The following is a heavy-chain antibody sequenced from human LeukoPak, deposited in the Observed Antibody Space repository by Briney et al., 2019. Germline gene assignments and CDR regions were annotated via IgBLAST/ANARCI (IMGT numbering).Heavy chain of an antibody. CDR3: ARGRGYRGAFDI. Sequence: SETLSLTCTVSGGSISSYYWSWIRQPPGKGLEGIGYIYYSGSTNYNPSLKSRVTISVDTSKNQFSLKLSSVTAADTAVYYCARGRGYRGAFDIWGQGTMVTVSS. CDR2: IYYSGST. CDR1: GGSISSYY. J-gene: IGHJ3*02. V-gene: IGHV4-59*01. D-gene: IGHD5-18*01.